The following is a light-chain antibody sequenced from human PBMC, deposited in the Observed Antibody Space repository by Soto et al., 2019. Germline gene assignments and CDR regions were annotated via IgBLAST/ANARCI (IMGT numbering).Light chain of an antibody. V-gene: IGKV1-5*03. J-gene: IGKJ2*01. CDR1: QSISSW. CDR2: KAS. Sequence: DIQMTQSPSTLSASVGDRVTITCRASQSISSWLAWYQQKPGKAPKLLIYKASSLESGVPSRFSGSGSGTEFTLTISSLQPDDFATYYCQQYNSYLYTFGQGPKVDI. CDR3: QQYNSYLYT.